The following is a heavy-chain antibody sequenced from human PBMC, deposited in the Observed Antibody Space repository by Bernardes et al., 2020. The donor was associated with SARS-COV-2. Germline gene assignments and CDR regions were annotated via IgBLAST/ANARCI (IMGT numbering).Heavy chain of an antibody. CDR1: GGTFSSYA. J-gene: IGHJ6*02. CDR2: IIPIFGTA. Sequence: SVKVSCMASGGTFSSYAISWVRQAPGQGLEWMGRIIPIFGTANYAQKFQGRVTITADESTSTAYMELSSLRSEDTAVYYCARELWRSSGYDYYYYYGMDVWGQGTTVTVSS. V-gene: IGHV1-69*13. CDR3: ARELWRSSGYDYYYYYGMDV. D-gene: IGHD6-19*01.